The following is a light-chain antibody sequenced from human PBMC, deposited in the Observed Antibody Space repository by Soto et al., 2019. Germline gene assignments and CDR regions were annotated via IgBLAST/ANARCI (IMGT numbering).Light chain of an antibody. CDR2: EDH. J-gene: IGLJ1*01. CDR3: CSYAGSNTWV. V-gene: IGLV2-23*01. CDR1: SSDVGRYSL. Sequence: QSALTQPAVVSGFPGQSITISCTGTSSDVGRYSLVSWYQQHPGKAPKLMISEDHKRPSGVSNRFSGSKSGNTASLTISELQTEDEADYYCCSYAGSNTWVFGTGTKVTVL.